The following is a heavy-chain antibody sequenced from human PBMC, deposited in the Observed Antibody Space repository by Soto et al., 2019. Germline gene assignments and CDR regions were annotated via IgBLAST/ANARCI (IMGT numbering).Heavy chain of an antibody. CDR1: GYNFTTYV. V-gene: IGHV1-3*01. J-gene: IGHJ4*02. CDR2: INCGSGNT. CDR3: ARGYTSGWTFDF. Sequence: QVQIVQSGAEVKQPGASASLSCKTSGYNFTTYVVHWLRQAPGQGPEWMGRINCGSGNTVYSQKFQGRVTFTRDTSARTAYMDLDSLTSGDTAVYYCARGYTSGWTFDFWGRGTLVTVSS. D-gene: IGHD6-19*01.